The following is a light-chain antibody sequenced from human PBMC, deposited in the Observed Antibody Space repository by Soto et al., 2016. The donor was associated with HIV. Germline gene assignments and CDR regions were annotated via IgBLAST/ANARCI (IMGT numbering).Light chain of an antibody. V-gene: IGLV3-21*02. J-gene: IGLJ2*01. CDR3: QAWDNSTGV. CDR1: DIGTKS. CDR2: DDS. Sequence: SYVLTQPPSVSVAPGQTATITCGGSDIGTKSVHWYQQKPGRAPVVVVYDDSDRPLGIPERFSGSNSGNTATLTISGTQAMDEADYYCQAWDNSTGVFGGGTKLTVL.